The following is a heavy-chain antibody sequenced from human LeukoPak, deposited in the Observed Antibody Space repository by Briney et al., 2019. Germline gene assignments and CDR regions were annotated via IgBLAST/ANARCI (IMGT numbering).Heavy chain of an antibody. D-gene: IGHD6-6*01. V-gene: IGHV3-23*01. CDR3: ARHRSSWLIDY. CDR1: GFTFNSYA. Sequence: PGGFLRLSCAASGFTFNSYAMSWVRQAPWERLQWVSGISDSGGNTYYADSVRGRFTISRDNSKNTLYLQMNSLRAEDTAVYYCARHRSSWLIDYWGQGTLVTVSS. CDR2: ISDSGGNT. J-gene: IGHJ4*02.